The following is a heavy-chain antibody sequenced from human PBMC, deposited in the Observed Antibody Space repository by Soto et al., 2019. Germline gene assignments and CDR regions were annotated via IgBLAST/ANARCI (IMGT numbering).Heavy chain of an antibody. CDR2: ISGSGGST. J-gene: IGHJ3*02. CDR3: ANGRGSSWYVSAFDI. V-gene: IGHV3-23*01. CDR1: GFTFSSYA. D-gene: IGHD6-13*01. Sequence: EVQLLESGGGLVQPGGSLRLSCAASGFTFSSYAMSWVRQAPGKGLEWVSAISGSGGSTYYADSVKGRFTITRDNSKNTLYLQMNSLRAEDTAVYYCANGRGSSWYVSAFDIWGQGTMVTVSS.